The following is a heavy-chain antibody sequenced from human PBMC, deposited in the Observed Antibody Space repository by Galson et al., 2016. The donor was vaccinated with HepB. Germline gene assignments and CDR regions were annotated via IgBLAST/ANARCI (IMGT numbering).Heavy chain of an antibody. CDR1: GFTFSRYV. CDR2: MSSDGTNE. CDR3: AKEGGLKHFGVDIAIGFDP. D-gene: IGHD3-3*01. Sequence: SLRLSCAGSGFTFSRYVMHWVRQAPGKGLEWVAAMSSDGTNEYYADSVKGRITISRDNPKNTLYLQMSSLRPEDTAVYHCAKEGGLKHFGVDIAIGFDPWGQGTLVTVSS. V-gene: IGHV3-30*18. J-gene: IGHJ5*02.